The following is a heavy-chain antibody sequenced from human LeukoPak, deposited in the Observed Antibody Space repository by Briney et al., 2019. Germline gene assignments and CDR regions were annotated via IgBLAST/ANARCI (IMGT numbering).Heavy chain of an antibody. V-gene: IGHV4-34*01. D-gene: IGHD3-22*01. CDR3: ARVLGVVVIYPYYYYYGMDV. CDR1: GGSFSGYY. CDR2: INHSGST. J-gene: IGHJ6*02. Sequence: SETLSLTCAVYGGSFSGYYWSWIRQPPGKGLEWIGEINHSGSTNYNPSLKSRVTISVDTSKNQFSLKLSSVTAADTAVYYCARVLGVVVIYPYYYYYGMDVWGQGTTVTVSS.